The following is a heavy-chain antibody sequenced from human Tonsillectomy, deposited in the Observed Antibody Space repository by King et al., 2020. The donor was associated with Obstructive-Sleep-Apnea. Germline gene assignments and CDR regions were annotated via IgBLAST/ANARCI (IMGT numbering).Heavy chain of an antibody. CDR3: AGDPTGQDGFDV. J-gene: IGHJ3*01. D-gene: IGHD1-1*01. CDR1: GASISTTDYY. V-gene: IGHV4-39*07. CDR2: VSYGTST. Sequence: QLQESGPGLVKPSETLSLTCAVSGASISTTDYYWGWVRQPPGKGLEWIGSVSYGTSTYYSPSLRSRVTISVDASKNELSLRVTSVTAADTATYFWAGDPTGQDGFDVWGQGSLVSVSS.